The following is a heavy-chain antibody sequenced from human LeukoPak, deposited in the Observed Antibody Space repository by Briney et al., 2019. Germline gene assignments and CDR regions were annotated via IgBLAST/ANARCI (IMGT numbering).Heavy chain of an antibody. D-gene: IGHD3-3*01. CDR2: IWYDGSNK. CDR3: ARETYYDFWSGYYTGTPRSLNAFDI. V-gene: IGHV3-33*01. Sequence: GGSLRLSCAASGFTFSSYGMHWVRQAPGKGLEWVAVIWYDGSNKYYADSVKGRFTISRDNSKNTLYLQMNSLRAEDTAVYYCARETYYDFWSGYYTGTPRSLNAFDIWGQGTMDTVSS. CDR1: GFTFSSYG. J-gene: IGHJ3*02.